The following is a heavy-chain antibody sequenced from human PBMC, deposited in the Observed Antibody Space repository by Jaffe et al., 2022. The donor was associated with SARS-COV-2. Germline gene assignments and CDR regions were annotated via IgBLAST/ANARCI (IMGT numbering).Heavy chain of an antibody. D-gene: IGHD3-22*01. CDR1: GFTFSSYG. J-gene: IGHJ3*02. V-gene: IGHV3-30*18. CDR3: AKGFDRDDAFDI. Sequence: QVQLVESGGGVVQPGRSLRLSCAASGFTFSSYGMHWVRQAPGKGLEWVAVISYDGSNKYYADSVKGRFTISRDNSKNTLYLQMNSLRAEDTAVYYCAKGFDRDDAFDIWGQGTMVTVSS. CDR2: ISYDGSNK.